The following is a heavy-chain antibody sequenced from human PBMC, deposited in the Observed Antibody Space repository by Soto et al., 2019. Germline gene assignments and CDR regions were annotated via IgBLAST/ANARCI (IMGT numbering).Heavy chain of an antibody. CDR3: AKDSLLTGTTSY. V-gene: IGHV3-23*01. CDR2: ISGSGGST. CDR1: GFTFTTYA. Sequence: GGSLRLSCAASGFTFTTYAMHWVRQAPGQGLEWVSAISGSGGSTYYADSVKGRFTISRDNSKNTLYLQMNSLRAEDTAVYYCAKDSLLTGTTSYWGQGTLVTVSS. J-gene: IGHJ4*02. D-gene: IGHD1-7*01.